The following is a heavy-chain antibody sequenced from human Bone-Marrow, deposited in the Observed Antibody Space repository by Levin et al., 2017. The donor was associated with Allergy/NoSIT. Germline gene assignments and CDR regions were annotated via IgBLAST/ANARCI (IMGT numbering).Heavy chain of an antibody. J-gene: IGHJ4*02. V-gene: IGHV4-31*11. CDR2: ISYSVST. D-gene: IGHD3-9*01. CDR3: ARDNYDILTGYSAGVD. CDR1: GGSITNGGYY. Sequence: SETLSLTCAISGGSITNGGYYWSWIRQQPGRGLEWIGYISYSVSTIYIPSLKSRIGMSVDTSKNQFSLELKSVTAADTAVDYCARDNYDILTGYSAGVDWGQGTLVSVSS.